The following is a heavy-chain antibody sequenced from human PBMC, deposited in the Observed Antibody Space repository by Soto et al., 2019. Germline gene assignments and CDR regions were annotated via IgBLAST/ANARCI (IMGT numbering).Heavy chain of an antibody. J-gene: IGHJ5*02. CDR1: GDSINSADYY. V-gene: IGHV4-30-4*01. CDR2: IYYSGST. D-gene: IGHD6-13*01. Sequence: TSETLSLTCTVSGDSINSADYYWSWIRQPPGKGLEWIGHIYYSGSTYYTPSLRSRVTISIDTSKNQFSLKMTSVTAADTAVYYCARDRGSSWIYKWFDPWGQGTQVTVSS. CDR3: ARDRGSSWIYKWFDP.